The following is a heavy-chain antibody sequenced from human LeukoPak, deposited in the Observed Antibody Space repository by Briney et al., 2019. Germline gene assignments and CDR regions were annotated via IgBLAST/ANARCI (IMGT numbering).Heavy chain of an antibody. Sequence: GGSLRLSCAASGFTFSSNSMTWVRQTPGKGLECVSGISGSGDSTFYADSVKGRFTISRDNSRNTLCLQMSSLRPEDTAVYYCTKWSGFGDDWGQGTLVTVSS. J-gene: IGHJ4*02. CDR1: GFTFSSNS. D-gene: IGHD3-10*01. V-gene: IGHV3-23*01. CDR3: TKWSGFGDD. CDR2: ISGSGDST.